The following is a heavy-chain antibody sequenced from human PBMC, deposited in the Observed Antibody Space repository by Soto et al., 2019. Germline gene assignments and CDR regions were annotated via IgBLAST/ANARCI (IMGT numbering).Heavy chain of an antibody. J-gene: IGHJ6*02. CDR3: ARDDSSSWSDYYYGMDV. CDR2: IYYSGST. V-gene: IGHV4-59*12. Sequence: PSETLSLTCTVSGGSISSYCWSWIRQPPGKGLEWIGHIYYSGSTNYNPSLKSRVTISVDTSKNQFSLKLSSVTAADTAVYFCARDDSSSWSDYYYGMDVWGQGTTVTVSS. D-gene: IGHD6-13*01. CDR1: GGSISSYC.